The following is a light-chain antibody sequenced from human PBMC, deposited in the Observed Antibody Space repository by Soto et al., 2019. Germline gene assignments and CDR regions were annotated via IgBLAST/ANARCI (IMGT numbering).Light chain of an antibody. CDR1: QRVSDY. V-gene: IGKV1-39*01. Sequence: DIQMTQSPSSLSASEGERVTITCRASQRVSDYVNWYQQTPGKAPKLLIYAASRLQSGVPSRFSGSGSETDFTLTITSLQPEDFAAYYCQQTYTYPHTFGQGTKLDI. J-gene: IGKJ2*01. CDR3: QQTYTYPHT. CDR2: AAS.